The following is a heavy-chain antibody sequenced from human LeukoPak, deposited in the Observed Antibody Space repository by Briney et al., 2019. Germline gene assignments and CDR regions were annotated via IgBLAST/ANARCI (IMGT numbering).Heavy chain of an antibody. D-gene: IGHD2-8*01. Sequence: SQTLSLTCTVSGGSISSGDYYWSWIRQPPGQGLEWIGYIYYSGSTYYNPSLKSRVTISVDTSKNQFSLKLSSVTAADTAVYYCAKVSRYYYYYGMDVWGQGTTVTVSS. CDR1: GGSISSGDYY. J-gene: IGHJ6*02. CDR2: IYYSGST. V-gene: IGHV4-30-4*01. CDR3: AKVSRYYYYYGMDV.